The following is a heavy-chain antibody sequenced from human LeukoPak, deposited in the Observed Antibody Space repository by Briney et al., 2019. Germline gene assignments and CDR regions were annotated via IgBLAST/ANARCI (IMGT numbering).Heavy chain of an antibody. CDR3: ARGRSWGAAAGTVVDY. CDR2: IKHSGST. J-gene: IGHJ4*02. V-gene: IGHV4-34*01. D-gene: IGHD6-13*01. CDR1: GGSFSGYY. Sequence: SETLSLTFAVYGGSFSGYYWSWIRQPPGKGLEWVGEIKHSGSTNYNPSLKSRVTISVDTSKNQFSLKLSSVTAADTAVYYCARGRSWGAAAGTVVDYWGKGTLVTVSS.